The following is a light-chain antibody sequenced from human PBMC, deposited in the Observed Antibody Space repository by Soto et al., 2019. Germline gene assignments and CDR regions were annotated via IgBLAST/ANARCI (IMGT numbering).Light chain of an antibody. CDR2: EAS. J-gene: IGKJ4*01. Sequence: EIVMTQSPATLSVSPGERATLSCRASQSVSSTLAWYQQKPGQAPRLLIYEASTRATGIPARFSGSGSGTEFTLTISSLQSEDFAVYYCQPYNNWPLTFGGGTKVDI. V-gene: IGKV3-15*01. CDR1: QSVSST. CDR3: QPYNNWPLT.